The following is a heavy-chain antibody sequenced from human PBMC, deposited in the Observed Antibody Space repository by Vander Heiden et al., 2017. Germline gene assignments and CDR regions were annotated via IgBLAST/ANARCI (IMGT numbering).Heavy chain of an antibody. D-gene: IGHD3-3*01. CDR2: MNPNSGNT. CDR3: ARSARGDYDFWSGYPDDAFDI. CDR1: GYPFTRYD. Sequence: QVQLVQSGAEVKKPGASVKVSCKASGYPFTRYDINWLRQATGQGLEWMGWMNPNSGNTGYAQKFQGRVTMTRNTSISTAYMELSSLRSEDTAVYYCARSARGDYDFWSGYPDDAFDIWGQGTMVTVSS. J-gene: IGHJ3*02. V-gene: IGHV1-8*01.